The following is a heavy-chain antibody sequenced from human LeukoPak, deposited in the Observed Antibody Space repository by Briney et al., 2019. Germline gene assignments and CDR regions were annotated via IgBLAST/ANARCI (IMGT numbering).Heavy chain of an antibody. V-gene: IGHV1-69*04. Sequence: ASVKVSCKASGGTFSSYAISWVRQAPGQGLEWMGRIIPILGIANYAQKFQGRVTITADKSTSTAYMELSSLRSEDTAVYYCAGAGGDLDDAFDIWGQGTMVTVSS. CDR1: GGTFSSYA. J-gene: IGHJ3*02. CDR2: IIPILGIA. CDR3: AGAGGDLDDAFDI. D-gene: IGHD2-21*02.